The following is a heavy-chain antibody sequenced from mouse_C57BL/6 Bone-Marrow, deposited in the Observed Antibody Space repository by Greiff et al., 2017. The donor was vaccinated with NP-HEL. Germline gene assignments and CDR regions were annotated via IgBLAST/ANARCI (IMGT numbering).Heavy chain of an antibody. Sequence: VQLQQSGPELVKPGASVKISCKASGYSFTDYNMNWVKQSNGKSLEWIGVINPNYGTTSYNQKFKGKATLTVDQSSSTAYMQLNSLTSEDSAVYYCASYYYGSPYWYFDVWGTGTTVTVSS. J-gene: IGHJ1*03. D-gene: IGHD1-1*01. CDR3: ASYYYGSPYWYFDV. CDR2: INPNYGTT. V-gene: IGHV1-39*01. CDR1: GYSFTDYN.